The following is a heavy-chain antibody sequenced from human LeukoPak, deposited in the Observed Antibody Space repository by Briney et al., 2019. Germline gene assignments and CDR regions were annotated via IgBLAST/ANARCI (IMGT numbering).Heavy chain of an antibody. V-gene: IGHV4-34*01. CDR3: ARRRSYSSSWYPSGKNWFDP. CDR1: GGSISSYY. Sequence: PSETLSLTCTVSGGSISSYYWSWIRQPAGKGLEWIGEINHSGSTNYNPSLKSRVTISVDTSKNQFSLKLSSVTAADTAVYYCARRRSYSSSWYPSGKNWFDPWGQGTLVTVSS. CDR2: INHSGST. J-gene: IGHJ5*02. D-gene: IGHD6-13*01.